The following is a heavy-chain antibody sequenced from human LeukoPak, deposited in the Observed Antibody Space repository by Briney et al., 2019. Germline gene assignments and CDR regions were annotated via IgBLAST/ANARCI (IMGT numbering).Heavy chain of an antibody. CDR3: ARGGGDSGSYAFDI. Sequence: SETLSLTCTVSGGTISSSSYYWGWIRQPPGKGLEWIGSIYYSGSTYYNPSLKSRVTISVDTSKNQFSLKLSSVTAADTAVYYCARGGGDSGSYAFDIWGQGTMVTVSS. D-gene: IGHD3-10*01. CDR2: IYYSGST. V-gene: IGHV4-39*01. J-gene: IGHJ3*02. CDR1: GGTISSSSYY.